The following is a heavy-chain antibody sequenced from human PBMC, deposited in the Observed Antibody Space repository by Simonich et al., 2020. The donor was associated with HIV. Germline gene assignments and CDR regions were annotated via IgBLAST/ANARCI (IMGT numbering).Heavy chain of an antibody. V-gene: IGHV4-34*01. CDR3: ARGNACDI. CDR2: INHSGST. Sequence: QVQLQPWGAGLLKPSETLSLTCAVYGGSFSGCYWSWIRPPPGKGLEWIGEINHSGSTNYNPSLKSRVTISVDPTKTQFSLKVSSVTAADTAVYYCARGNACDIWGQGTMVTVSS. CDR1: GGSFSGCY. J-gene: IGHJ3*02.